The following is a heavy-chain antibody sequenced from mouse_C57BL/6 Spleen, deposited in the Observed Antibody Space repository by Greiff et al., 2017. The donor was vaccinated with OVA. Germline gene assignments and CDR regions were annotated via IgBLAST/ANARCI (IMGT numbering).Heavy chain of an antibody. Sequence: QVQLQQPGAELVKPGASVKLSCKASGYTFTSYWMHWVKQRPGQGLEWIGMIHPNSGSTNYNEKFKSKATLTVDKSSSTAYMQRSSLTSEDSAVYYCAPITTVLAFDYWGQGTTLTVSS. J-gene: IGHJ2*01. V-gene: IGHV1-64*01. D-gene: IGHD1-1*01. CDR1: GYTFTSYW. CDR2: IHPNSGST. CDR3: APITTVLAFDY.